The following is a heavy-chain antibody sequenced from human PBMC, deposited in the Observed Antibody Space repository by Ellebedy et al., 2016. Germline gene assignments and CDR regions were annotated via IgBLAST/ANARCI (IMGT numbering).Heavy chain of an antibody. CDR1: GFTFSSYA. V-gene: IGHV3-23*01. Sequence: GGSLRLSXAASGFTFSSYAMSWVRQAPGKGLEWVSAISGSGGSTYYADSVKGRFTISRDNSKNTLYLQMNSLRAEDTAVYYCAREIVGEIRFNPWGQGTLVTVSS. CDR2: ISGSGGST. D-gene: IGHD1-26*01. J-gene: IGHJ5*02. CDR3: AREIVGEIRFNP.